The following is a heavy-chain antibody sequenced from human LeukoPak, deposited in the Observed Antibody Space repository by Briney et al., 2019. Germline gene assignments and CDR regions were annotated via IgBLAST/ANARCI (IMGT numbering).Heavy chain of an antibody. D-gene: IGHD3/OR15-3a*01. CDR2: ISYDGSNK. CDR1: GFTFTSYA. V-gene: IGHV3-30-3*01. CDR3: ARDRGDWFMYYFDY. J-gene: IGHJ4*02. Sequence: GGSLRLSCAASGFTFTSYAMTWVRQAPGKGLEWVAVISYDGSNKYYADSVKGRFTISRDNSKNTLYLQMNSLRAEDTAVYYCARDRGDWFMYYFDYWGQGTLVTVSS.